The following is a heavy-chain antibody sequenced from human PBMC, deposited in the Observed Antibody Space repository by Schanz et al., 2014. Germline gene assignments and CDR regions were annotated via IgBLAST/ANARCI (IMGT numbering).Heavy chain of an antibody. Sequence: EVQLVESGGGLVQPGGSLRLSCSASGFTFSSYAMSWVRQAPGKGLEWVSAISGSGGSTYYADSVKGRFTISRDNSKNPLYLQMNSLRTEDTAVYYCATDFHGYGPHLDYWGQGSLVTVSS. J-gene: IGHJ4*02. CDR2: ISGSGGST. CDR1: GFTFSSYA. V-gene: IGHV3-23*04. D-gene: IGHD5-12*01. CDR3: ATDFHGYGPHLDY.